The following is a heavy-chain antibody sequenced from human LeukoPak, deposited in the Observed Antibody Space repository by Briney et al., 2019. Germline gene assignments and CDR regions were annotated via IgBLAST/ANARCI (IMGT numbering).Heavy chain of an antibody. D-gene: IGHD6-19*01. J-gene: IGHJ6*04. CDR2: INHSGST. CDR3: ARAKKRGAVAGTVYYGMDV. Sequence: SETLSLTCAVCGGSFSGYYWSWIRQPPGKGLEWIGEINHSGSTNYNPSLKSRVTISVDTSKNQFSLKLSSVTAADTAVYYCARAKKRGAVAGTVYYGMDVWGKGTTVTVSS. V-gene: IGHV4-34*01. CDR1: GGSFSGYY.